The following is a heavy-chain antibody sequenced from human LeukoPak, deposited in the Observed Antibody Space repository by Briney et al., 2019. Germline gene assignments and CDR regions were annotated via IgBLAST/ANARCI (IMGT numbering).Heavy chain of an antibody. CDR3: ARDLYYYDSSGPYYFDY. CDR1: GGSFSGYY. J-gene: IGHJ4*02. D-gene: IGHD3-22*01. Sequence: SETLSLTCAVYGGSFSGYYWSWIRQPPGKGLEWIGGINHSGSTNYNPSLKSRVTISVDTSKNQFSLKLSSVTAADTAVYYCARDLYYYDSSGPYYFDYWGQGTLVTVSS. CDR2: INHSGST. V-gene: IGHV4-34*01.